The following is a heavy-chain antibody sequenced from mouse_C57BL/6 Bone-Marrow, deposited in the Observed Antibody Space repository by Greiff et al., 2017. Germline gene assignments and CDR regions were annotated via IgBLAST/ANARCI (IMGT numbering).Heavy chain of an antibody. V-gene: IGHV1-72*01. Sequence: QQSCKASGYTFTSYWMHWVKQRPGRGLEWIGRIAPNSGGTKYNEKFKSKATLTVDKPSSTAYMQLSSLTSEASAVYYCARHGSSYNCDYWGQGTTLTVSS. CDR1: GYTFTSYW. J-gene: IGHJ2*01. CDR3: ARHGSSYNCDY. CDR2: IAPNSGGT. D-gene: IGHD1-1*01.